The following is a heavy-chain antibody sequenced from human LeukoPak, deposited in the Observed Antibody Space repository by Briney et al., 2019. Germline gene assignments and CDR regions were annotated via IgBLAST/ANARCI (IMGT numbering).Heavy chain of an antibody. V-gene: IGHV3-9*01. CDR3: TRDFAFQQFDY. J-gene: IGHJ4*02. Sequence: GRSLRLSCAASGFTFDDYAMHWVRQTPGKGLEWVSGISWNSGSIGYADSVKGRFTISRDNAKNSLYLQMNSLRAEDTAVYYCTRDFAFQQFDYWGQGTLVTVSS. CDR1: GFTFDDYA. CDR2: ISWNSGSI. D-gene: IGHD1/OR15-1a*01.